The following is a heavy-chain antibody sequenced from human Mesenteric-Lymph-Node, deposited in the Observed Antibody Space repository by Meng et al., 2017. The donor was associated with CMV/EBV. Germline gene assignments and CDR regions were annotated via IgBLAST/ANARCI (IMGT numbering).Heavy chain of an antibody. V-gene: IGHV3-23*01. CDR3: ARYLLPRSIRGSYYFGMDV. Sequence: GESLKISCAASGFTFTIYAMTWVRQAPGKGLEWVSGISRSGGSTYYADSVKGRFTISRDDSMSTLYFQMSSLRVDDTAVYFCARYLLPRSIRGSYYFGMDVWGQGTTVTVSS. CDR1: GFTFTIYA. D-gene: IGHD3-10*01. CDR2: ISRSGGST. J-gene: IGHJ6*02.